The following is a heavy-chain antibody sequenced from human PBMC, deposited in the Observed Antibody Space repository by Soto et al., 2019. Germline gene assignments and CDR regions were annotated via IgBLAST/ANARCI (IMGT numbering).Heavy chain of an antibody. Sequence: PGGSLRLSCAASGFTFSSYSMNWVRQAPGKGLEWVSYISSSSSTIYYADSVKGRFTISRDNAKNSLYLQMNSLRDEDTAVYYCARDSGLWSGYYNSGAPNDYWGQGTLVTVSS. J-gene: IGHJ4*02. V-gene: IGHV3-48*02. D-gene: IGHD3-3*01. CDR1: GFTFSSYS. CDR2: ISSSSSTI. CDR3: ARDSGLWSGYYNSGAPNDY.